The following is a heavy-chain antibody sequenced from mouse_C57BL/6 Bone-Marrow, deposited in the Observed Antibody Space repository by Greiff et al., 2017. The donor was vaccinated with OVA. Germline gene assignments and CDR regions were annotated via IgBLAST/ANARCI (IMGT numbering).Heavy chain of an antibody. CDR1: GFTFSNYW. CDR3: TTTVALDY. D-gene: IGHD1-1*01. V-gene: IGHV6-3*01. J-gene: IGHJ2*01. CDR2: IRLKSDNYAT. Sequence: VQLKESGGGLVQPGGSMKLSCVASGFTFSNYWMNWVRQSPEKGLEWVAQIRLKSDNYATHYAESVKGRFTISRDDSKSSVYLQMNNLRAEDTGIYYCTTTVALDYWGQGTTLTVSS.